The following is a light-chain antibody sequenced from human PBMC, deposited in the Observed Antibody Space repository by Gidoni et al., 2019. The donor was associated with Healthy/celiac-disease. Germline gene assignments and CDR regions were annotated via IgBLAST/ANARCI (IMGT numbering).Light chain of an antibody. CDR3: QQYYSTPHVT. J-gene: IGKJ2*01. CDR2: WAS. CDR1: QSVLYSSNNKNY. Sequence: VMTQSPDSLAVSLGERATINCKSSQSVLYSSNNKNYLAWYQQKPGQPPKLLIYWASTRESGVPDRFSGSGSGTDFTLTISSLQAEDVAVYYCQQYYSTPHVTFGQGTKLEIK. V-gene: IGKV4-1*01.